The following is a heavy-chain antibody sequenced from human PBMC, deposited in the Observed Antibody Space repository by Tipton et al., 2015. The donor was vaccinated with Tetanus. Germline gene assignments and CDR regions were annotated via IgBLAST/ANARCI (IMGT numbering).Heavy chain of an antibody. V-gene: IGHV4-39*01. CDR2: IYYSGST. J-gene: IGHJ6*02. CDR1: TFSSYA. CDR3: ARYLQSPYYYYGMDV. Sequence: TFSSYAMSWIRQPPGKGLEWIGSIYYSGSTYYNPSLKSRVTISVDTSKNQFSLKLSSVTAADTAVYYCARYLQSPYYYYGMDVWGQGTTVTVSS. D-gene: IGHD4-11*01.